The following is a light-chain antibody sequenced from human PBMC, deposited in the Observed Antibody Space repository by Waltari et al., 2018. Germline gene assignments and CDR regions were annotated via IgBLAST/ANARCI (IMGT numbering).Light chain of an antibody. V-gene: IGKV2-40*01. CDR3: MQRIEFPWT. J-gene: IGKJ1*01. Sequence: DIVMTQTPLSLPVTPGEPASISCRSSQSLLESDDGNTYLDWYLQKPGQSPQLLIYTVSYRAAGVPERFSGSGSGTDFTLKISRLEAEDVGVYYCMQRIEFPWTFGQGTKVEIK. CDR1: QSLLESDDGNTY. CDR2: TVS.